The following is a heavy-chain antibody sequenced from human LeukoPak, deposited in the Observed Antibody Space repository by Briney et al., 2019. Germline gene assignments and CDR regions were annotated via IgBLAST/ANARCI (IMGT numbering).Heavy chain of an antibody. D-gene: IGHD6-19*01. CDR3: AKGPDSSGRYGGLPADY. J-gene: IGHJ4*02. CDR1: GFTFSNYA. CDR2: ISTSSDAT. V-gene: IGHV3-23*01. Sequence: GGSLRLSCKASGFTFSNYAMSWVRQAPGQGLEWFALISTSSDATHYADSVKGRFTISRDDSQNTLYLQMNSLRADDTAIYYCAKGPDSSGRYGGLPADYWGQGTLVTVSS.